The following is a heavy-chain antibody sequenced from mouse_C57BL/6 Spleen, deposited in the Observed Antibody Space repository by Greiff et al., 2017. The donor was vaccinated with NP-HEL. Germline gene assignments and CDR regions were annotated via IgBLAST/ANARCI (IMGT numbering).Heavy chain of an antibody. J-gene: IGHJ1*03. V-gene: IGHV1-54*01. CDR3: ARSSYYGSSPWYFDV. Sequence: VKLQESGAELVRPGTSVKVSCKASGYAFTNYLIEWVKQRPGQGLEWIGVINPGSGGTNYNEKFKGKATLTADKSSSTAYMQLSSLTSEDSAVYFCARSSYYGSSPWYFDVWGTGTTVTVSS. CDR2: INPGSGGT. D-gene: IGHD1-1*01. CDR1: GYAFTNYL.